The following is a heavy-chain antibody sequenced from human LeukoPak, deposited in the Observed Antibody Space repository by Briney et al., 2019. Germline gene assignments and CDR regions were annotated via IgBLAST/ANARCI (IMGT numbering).Heavy chain of an antibody. J-gene: IGHJ6*03. Sequence: ASVKVSCKASGYTFTYYGLNWVRQAPGQGLECLGGINTNTGNPTYAQGFTGRYVFSFDTSVSMAYLQITSLTAEDTAIYYCARSRRVVVPSSLNAADYYYYYMDVWGKGTTVTVSS. V-gene: IGHV7-4-1*04. D-gene: IGHD2-21*02. CDR2: INTNTGNP. CDR3: ARSRRVVVPSSLNAADYYYYYMDV. CDR1: GYTFTYYG.